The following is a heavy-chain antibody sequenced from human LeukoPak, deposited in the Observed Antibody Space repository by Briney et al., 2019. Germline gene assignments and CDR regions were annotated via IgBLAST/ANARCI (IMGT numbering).Heavy chain of an antibody. J-gene: IGHJ4*02. CDR1: GGSISSSSYY. D-gene: IGHD4-17*01. CDR3: ARTTVTPF. CDR2: IYYSGST. V-gene: IGHV4-39*07. Sequence: SETLSLTCTVSGGSISSSSYYWGWIRQPPGKGLEWIGSIYYSGSTYYNPSLKSRVTISVDTSKNQFSLKLSSVTAADTAVYYCARTTVTPFWGQGTLVTVSS.